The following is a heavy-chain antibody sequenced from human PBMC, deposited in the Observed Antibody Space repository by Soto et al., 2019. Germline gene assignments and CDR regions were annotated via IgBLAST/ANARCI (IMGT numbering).Heavy chain of an antibody. CDR2: IWYDGSNK. Sequence: GGSLRLSCAASGFTFSSYGMHWVRQAPGKGLEWVAVIWYDGSNKYYADSVKGRFTISRDNSKNTLYLQMNSLRAEDTAVYYCARASEIAAAGTLDYWGQGTLVTVSS. J-gene: IGHJ4*02. V-gene: IGHV3-33*01. CDR1: GFTFSSYG. CDR3: ARASEIAAAGTLDY. D-gene: IGHD6-13*01.